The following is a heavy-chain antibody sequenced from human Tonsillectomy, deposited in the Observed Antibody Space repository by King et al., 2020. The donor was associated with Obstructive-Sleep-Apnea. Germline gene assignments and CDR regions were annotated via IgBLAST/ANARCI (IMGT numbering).Heavy chain of an antibody. D-gene: IGHD5-24*01. CDR3: ARADGYNFGQHSYFDY. CDR1: GYSISSGFY. Sequence: VQLQESGPGLVKTSETLSLTCTVSGYSISSGFYWGWIRQPPWKGLEWIGIIYHSGSPHYNPSPESRVTIPVDASKNQFSLQLRSVTAADTAVYYCARADGYNFGQHSYFDYWGQGTLVTVSS. J-gene: IGHJ4*02. V-gene: IGHV4-38-2*02. CDR2: IYHSGSP.